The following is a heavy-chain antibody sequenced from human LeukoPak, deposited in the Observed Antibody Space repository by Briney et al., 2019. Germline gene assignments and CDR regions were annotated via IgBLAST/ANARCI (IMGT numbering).Heavy chain of an antibody. D-gene: IGHD3-3*01. Sequence: PSDTVSLTCTVSGGSLSSSSYYWGWIRQAPGKGLEWVGRIYYSGSTYYTPSLKSRVTISVDTSKNQVSLKLSSVTAADTAVYYCARTYYDFWSGYYSYYYYYMDVWGKGTTVTVSS. CDR3: ARTYYDFWSGYYSYYYYYMDV. CDR2: IYYSGST. J-gene: IGHJ6*03. CDR1: GGSLSSSSYY. V-gene: IGHV4-39*01.